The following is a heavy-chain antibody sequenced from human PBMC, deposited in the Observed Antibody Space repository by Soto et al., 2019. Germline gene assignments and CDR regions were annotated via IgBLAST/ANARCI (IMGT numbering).Heavy chain of an antibody. CDR1: GFTFSSYS. CDR3: ARDRDSYGDYEDAFDI. Sequence: GGSLRLSCAASGFTFSSYSMNWVRQAPGKGLEWVSSISSSSSYIYYADSVKGRFTISRDNAKNSLYLQMNSLRAEDTAVYYCARDRDSYGDYEDAFDIWGQGTMVTVSS. D-gene: IGHD4-17*01. J-gene: IGHJ3*02. CDR2: ISSSSSYI. V-gene: IGHV3-21*01.